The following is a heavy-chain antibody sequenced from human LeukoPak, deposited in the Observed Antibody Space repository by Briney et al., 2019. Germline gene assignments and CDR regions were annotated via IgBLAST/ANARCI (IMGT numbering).Heavy chain of an antibody. J-gene: IGHJ5*02. D-gene: IGHD3-10*01. CDR1: GVSFSGYY. V-gene: IGHV4-34*01. Sequence: PSETLSLTCAVYGVSFSGYYWSWIRQPPGKGLEWIGEINHSGSTNYNPSLKSRVTISVDTSKNQFSLKLSSVTAADTAVYYCARGRPMVRGVIIVRWFDPWGQGTLVTVSS. CDR2: INHSGST. CDR3: ARGRPMVRGVIIVRWFDP.